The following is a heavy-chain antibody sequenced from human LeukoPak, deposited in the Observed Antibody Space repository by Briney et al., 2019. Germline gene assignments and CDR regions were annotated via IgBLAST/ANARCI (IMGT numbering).Heavy chain of an antibody. V-gene: IGHV4-4*07. CDR1: GDSISSYY. Sequence: SETLSLTCTVSGDSISSYYWSWIRQPAGKGLEWIGRIYTSGSTDYNPSLRSRVTMSVDTSKNQFSLKLSSVTAADTAVYYCARESKSYDGSGYYHDYWGQGPLVTVSS. CDR2: IYTSGST. J-gene: IGHJ4*02. CDR3: ARESKSYDGSGYYHDY. D-gene: IGHD3-22*01.